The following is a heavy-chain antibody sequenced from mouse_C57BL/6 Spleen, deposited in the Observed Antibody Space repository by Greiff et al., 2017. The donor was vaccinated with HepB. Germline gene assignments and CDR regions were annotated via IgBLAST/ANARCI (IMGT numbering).Heavy chain of an antibody. CDR1: GFTFSDYY. CDR2: ISNGGGST. V-gene: IGHV5-12*01. Sequence: EVNLVESGGGLVQPGGSLKLSCAASGFTFSDYYMYWVRQTPEKRLEWVAYISNGGGSTYYPDTVKGRFTISRDNAKNTLYLQMSRLKSEDTAMYYCARNYDGYYLFAYWGQGTLVTVSA. D-gene: IGHD2-3*01. CDR3: ARNYDGYYLFAY. J-gene: IGHJ3*01.